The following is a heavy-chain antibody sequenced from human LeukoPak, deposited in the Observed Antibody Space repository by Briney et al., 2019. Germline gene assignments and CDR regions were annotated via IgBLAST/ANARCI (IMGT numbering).Heavy chain of an antibody. J-gene: IGHJ2*01. V-gene: IGHV1-24*01. D-gene: IGHD2-8*01. CDR1: GYTLTELS. Sequence: ASVKVSCKVSGYTLTELSMHWVRQAPGKGLEWMGRFDPEDGETIYAQKFQGRVTMTEDTSTDTAYMELSSLRSEDTAVYYCATDPPTVWARPTHTPKDWYLDLWGRGTLVTVSS. CDR2: FDPEDGET. CDR3: ATDPPTVWARPTHTPKDWYLDL.